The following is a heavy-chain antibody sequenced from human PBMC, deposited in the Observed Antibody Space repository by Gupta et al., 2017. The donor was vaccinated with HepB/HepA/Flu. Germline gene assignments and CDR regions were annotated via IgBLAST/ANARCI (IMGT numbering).Heavy chain of an antibody. Sequence: TISRDNSKNTLYLQMNSLRAEDTAVYYCAKDLTFLEWSSRYWGQGTLVTVSS. J-gene: IGHJ4*02. CDR3: AKDLTFLEWSSRY. V-gene: IGHV3-23*01. D-gene: IGHD3-3*02.